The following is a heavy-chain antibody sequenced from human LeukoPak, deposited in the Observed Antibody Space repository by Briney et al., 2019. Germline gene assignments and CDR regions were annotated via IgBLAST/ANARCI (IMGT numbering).Heavy chain of an antibody. V-gene: IGHV4-34*01. D-gene: IGHD3-10*01. CDR2: INHSGST. CDR3: AKGVRPIEF. Sequence: SETLSLTCAVYGGSFSGYYWSWIRQPPGKGLEWIGEINHSGSTYYNPSLKSRVTISVDTSKNQFSLEMTSVTAADTAEYYCAKGVRPIEFWGQGIRVTVSS. J-gene: IGHJ4*02. CDR1: GGSFSGYY.